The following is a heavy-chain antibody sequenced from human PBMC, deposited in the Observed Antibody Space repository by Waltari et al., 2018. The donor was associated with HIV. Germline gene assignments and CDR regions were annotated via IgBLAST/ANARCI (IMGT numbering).Heavy chain of an antibody. J-gene: IGHJ4*02. CDR1: GSTFSTYD. CDR3: ARVTRYSSGWYFDF. Sequence: EVHLVEWGGGLIQPGGSLRLSGTASGSTFSTYDMHWVRQSTGKGLEWVSAINTTGDPSYADSVKGRFTISRDNARNSLSLQMDSLRAGDTALYYCARVTRYSSGWYFDFWGQGTLVAVSS. V-gene: IGHV3-13*05. D-gene: IGHD6-19*01. CDR2: INTTGDP.